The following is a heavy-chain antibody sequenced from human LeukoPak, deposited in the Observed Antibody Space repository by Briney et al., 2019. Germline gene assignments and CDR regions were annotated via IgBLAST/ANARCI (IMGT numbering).Heavy chain of an antibody. Sequence: SETLSLTCAVSGGSFSGYYWSWIRQPPGKGLEWIGEINHSGSTNYNPSLKSRVTISVDTSKNQFSLKLSSVTAADTAVYYCARGLTAAGTLYYYYYYMDVWGKGTTVTVSS. CDR3: ARGLTAAGTLYYYYYYMDV. J-gene: IGHJ6*03. CDR1: GGSFSGYY. CDR2: INHSGST. D-gene: IGHD6-13*01. V-gene: IGHV4-34*01.